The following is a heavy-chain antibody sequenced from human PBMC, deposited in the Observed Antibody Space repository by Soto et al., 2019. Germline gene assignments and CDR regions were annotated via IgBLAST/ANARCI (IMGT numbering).Heavy chain of an antibody. CDR3: ARNGYSSSWASYYYYGMDV. Sequence: GASVKVSCKASGYTFTGYYMHWVRQAPGQGLEWMGWINPNSGGTNYAQKFQGWVTMTRDTSISTAYMELSRLRSDDTAVYYCARNGYSSSWASYYYYGMDVWGQGTTVTFSS. V-gene: IGHV1-2*04. J-gene: IGHJ6*02. CDR1: GYTFTGYY. CDR2: INPNSGGT. D-gene: IGHD6-13*01.